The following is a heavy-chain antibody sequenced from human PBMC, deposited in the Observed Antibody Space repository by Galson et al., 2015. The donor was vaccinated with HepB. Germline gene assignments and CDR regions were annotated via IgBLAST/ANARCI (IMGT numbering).Heavy chain of an antibody. D-gene: IGHD1-1*01. CDR2: ISMSGGST. CDR3: ARDTTSIDY. Sequence: SLRLSCAPSGFTFRRLGMTWVRQAAGKGLECVAAISMSGGSTDYADSVKGRFTISRDNSNNMLYLQMNNLRVEDTAVYYCARDTTSIDYWGQGTQVSVSS. V-gene: IGHV3-23*01. J-gene: IGHJ4*02. CDR1: GFTFRRLG.